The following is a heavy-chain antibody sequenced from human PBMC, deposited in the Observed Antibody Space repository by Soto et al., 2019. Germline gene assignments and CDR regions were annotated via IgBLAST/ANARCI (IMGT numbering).Heavy chain of an antibody. J-gene: IGHJ4*02. D-gene: IGHD3-10*01. CDR2: IYGNDDK. CDR1: GSSLSTSGVG. V-gene: IGHV2-5*01. Sequence: SGHTLVNPTQTLTLTCTFSGSSLSTSGVGVGWIRQPPGKALECPALIYGNDDKRYSPSLKNRLTITKDTSKNQVVITMTNMDPVDTATYYCTHSGVTYYYGPGNDYAMNHWGQGTLVTVSS. CDR3: THSGVTYYYGPGNDYAMNH.